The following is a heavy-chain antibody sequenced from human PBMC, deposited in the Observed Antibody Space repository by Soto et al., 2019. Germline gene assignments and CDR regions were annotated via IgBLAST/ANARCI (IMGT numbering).Heavy chain of an antibody. V-gene: IGHV3-21*01. D-gene: IGHD3-9*01. Sequence: EVQLVESGGGLVKPGGSLRLSCAASGFTFSSYSMNWVRQAPGKGLEWVSSISSSSSYIYYADSVEGRFTISRDNAKNPLHLQMNSLRAEDTAVYYGAREHDILTEGYYGMDVWGQGTTVPVSS. CDR1: GFTFSSYS. CDR3: AREHDILTEGYYGMDV. J-gene: IGHJ6*02. CDR2: ISSSSSYI.